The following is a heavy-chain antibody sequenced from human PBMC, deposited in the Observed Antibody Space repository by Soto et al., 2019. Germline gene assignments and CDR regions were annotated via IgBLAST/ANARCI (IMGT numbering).Heavy chain of an antibody. D-gene: IGHD4-17*01. CDR3: AKSWLTTVTSDGYGMDV. J-gene: IGHJ6*02. Sequence: WGSLRLSCAASGFTFSTYGMHWVRQAPGKGLEWVAVVSNDGSNKYYADFVKGRFTISRDNSKNTLSLQLNSLRPEDTAVYYCAKSWLTTVTSDGYGMDVWGQGITVTVSS. CDR2: VSNDGSNK. V-gene: IGHV3-30*18. CDR1: GFTFSTYG.